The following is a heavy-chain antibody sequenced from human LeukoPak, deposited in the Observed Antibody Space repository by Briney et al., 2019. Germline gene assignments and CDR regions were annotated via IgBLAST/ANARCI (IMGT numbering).Heavy chain of an antibody. Sequence: ASVKVSCKASGYTFTSYGISWVRQAPGQGLEWMGWISAYNGNTNYAQKLQGRVTMTTDASTSTAYMELRSLRSDDTAVYYCARLYCSGGSCQEGRDWYFDLWGRGTLVTVSS. J-gene: IGHJ2*01. V-gene: IGHV1-18*01. D-gene: IGHD2-15*01. CDR1: GYTFTSYG. CDR2: ISAYNGNT. CDR3: ARLYCSGGSCQEGRDWYFDL.